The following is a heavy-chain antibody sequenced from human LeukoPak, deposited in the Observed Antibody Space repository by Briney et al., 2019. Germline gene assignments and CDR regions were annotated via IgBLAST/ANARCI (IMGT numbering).Heavy chain of an antibody. J-gene: IGHJ6*02. D-gene: IGHD1-26*01. CDR1: GFTFSTYA. CDR3: AGRVGYFYYGMDV. Sequence: PGGSLRLSCAVSGFTFSTYAMSWVRQAPGKGLEWVSAISGSGGSTYYADSVTRRFTISRDNSKNTVYLQMNSLRAEDTAVYYCAGRVGYFYYGMDVWGQGTTVTVSS. V-gene: IGHV3-23*01. CDR2: ISGSGGST.